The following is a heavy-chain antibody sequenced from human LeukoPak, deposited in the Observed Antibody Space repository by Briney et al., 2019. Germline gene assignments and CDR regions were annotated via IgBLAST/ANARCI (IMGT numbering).Heavy chain of an antibody. CDR1: GYTFTSYA. J-gene: IGHJ1*01. V-gene: IGHV1-3*01. Sequence: ASVKVSCKASGYTFTSYAMHWVRQAPGQRLEWMGWINAGIGNTKYSQKFQGRVTITRDTSASTAYMELSSLRSEDTAVYYCARDRKVGAVAGTGYFQHWGQGTLVTVSS. D-gene: IGHD6-19*01. CDR3: ARDRKVGAVAGTGYFQH. CDR2: INAGIGNT.